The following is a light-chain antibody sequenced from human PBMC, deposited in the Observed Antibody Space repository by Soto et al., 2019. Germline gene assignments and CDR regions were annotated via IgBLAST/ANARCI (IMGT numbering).Light chain of an antibody. CDR3: GSYPGNSPVV. V-gene: IGLV2-8*01. J-gene: IGLJ2*01. CDR1: SSXXXXXXX. CDR2: EVN. Sequence: QSALTQPXXXSXXXXXSXXXXXXXXSSXXXXXXXXSXXQHNAXKXXXXLIYEVNKRPSGVPDRFTGSKSGNTASLTVSGXQAEDEAESYCGSYPGNSPVVFGGGTKLTVL.